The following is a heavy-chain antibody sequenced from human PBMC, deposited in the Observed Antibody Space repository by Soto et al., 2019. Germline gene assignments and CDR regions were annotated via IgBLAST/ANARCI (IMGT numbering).Heavy chain of an antibody. CDR3: AHLTTGGFYFDY. J-gene: IGHJ4*02. Sequence: QITLKESGPTLVKPTQTLTLTCTFSGFSLRNSGVGVCWIRQPPGKALEWLALIYWVDDKRYSPSLKSRLTITKDTAKNPVVLTMTDMDPVDTATYYCAHLTTGGFYFDYWGQGTLVTVSS. D-gene: IGHD4-17*01. V-gene: IGHV2-5*02. CDR1: GFSLRNSGVG. CDR2: IYWVDDK.